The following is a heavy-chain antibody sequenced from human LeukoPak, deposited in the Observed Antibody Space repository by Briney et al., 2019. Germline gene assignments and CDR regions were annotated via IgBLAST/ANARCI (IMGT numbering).Heavy chain of an antibody. CDR2: IYSGGST. J-gene: IGHJ5*02. CDR1: GFTVSSNY. Sequence: PGGSLRPSCAASGFTVSSNYMSWVRQAPGKGMEWVSVIYSGGSTYYADSVKGRFTISRDNSKNTLYLQMNSLRAEDTAVYYCARVVSGSSPFDPWGQGTLVTVSS. CDR3: ARVVSGSSPFDP. D-gene: IGHD5/OR15-5a*01. V-gene: IGHV3-66*02.